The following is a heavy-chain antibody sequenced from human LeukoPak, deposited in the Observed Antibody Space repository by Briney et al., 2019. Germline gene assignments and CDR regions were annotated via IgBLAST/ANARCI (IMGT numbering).Heavy chain of an antibody. CDR1: GYTFTGYY. CDR3: ATADVNYYYMDV. Sequence: ASVKVSCKASGYTFTGYYMHWVRQAPGQGLEWMGGFDPEDGETIYAQKFQGRVTMTEDTSTDTAYMELSSLRSEDTAVYYCATADVNYYYMDVWGKGTTVTVSS. J-gene: IGHJ6*03. CDR2: FDPEDGET. V-gene: IGHV1-24*01.